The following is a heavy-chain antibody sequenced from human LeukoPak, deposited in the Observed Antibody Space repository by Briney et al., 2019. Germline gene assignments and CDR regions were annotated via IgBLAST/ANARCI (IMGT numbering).Heavy chain of an antibody. D-gene: IGHD3-10*01. CDR2: INHSGST. Sequence: PSETLSLTCAVYGGSFSGYYWSWIRQPPGKGLEWIGEINHSGSTNYNPSLKSRVTISVDTSKNQFSLKLSSVTAADTAAYYCARGWDGGYYGSGSYEAFDIWGQGTMVTVSS. CDR1: GGSFSGYY. CDR3: ARGWDGGYYGSGSYEAFDI. V-gene: IGHV4-34*01. J-gene: IGHJ3*02.